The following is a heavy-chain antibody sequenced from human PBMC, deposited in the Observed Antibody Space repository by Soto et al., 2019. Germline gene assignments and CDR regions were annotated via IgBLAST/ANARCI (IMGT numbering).Heavy chain of an antibody. CDR3: AKDLEVRGPWAYYYYGMDV. CDR1: GFTFSSYA. Sequence: PGGSLRLSCAASGFTFSSYAMSWVRQAPGKGLEWVSAISGSGGSTYYADSVKGRFTISRDNSKNTLYLQMNSLRAEDTAVYYCAKDLEVRGPWAYYYYGMDVWGQGTTVTVSS. CDR2: ISGSGGST. D-gene: IGHD3-10*01. J-gene: IGHJ6*02. V-gene: IGHV3-23*01.